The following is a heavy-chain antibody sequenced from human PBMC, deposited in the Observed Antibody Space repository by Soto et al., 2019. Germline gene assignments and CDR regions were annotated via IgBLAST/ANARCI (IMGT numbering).Heavy chain of an antibody. CDR1: GFSLSTSGVG. Sequence: SGPTLVEPTQTLTLTCTFSGFSLSTSGVGVGWIRQPPGKALEWLALIYWDDDKRYSPSLKSRLTITKDTSKNQVVLTMTNMDPVDTATYYCAHVEVVPAATQFDYWGQGTLVTVSS. D-gene: IGHD2-2*01. J-gene: IGHJ4*02. V-gene: IGHV2-5*02. CDR3: AHVEVVPAATQFDY. CDR2: IYWDDDK.